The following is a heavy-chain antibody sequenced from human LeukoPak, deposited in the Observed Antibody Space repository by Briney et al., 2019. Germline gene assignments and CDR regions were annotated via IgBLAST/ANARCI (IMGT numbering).Heavy chain of an antibody. CDR1: GFPLSSSA. CDR2: IWSNGDST. D-gene: IGHD2-2*01. Sequence: GGAPGLSFAAPGFPLSSSAMHWGPQAPGKGMGNFFAIWSNGDSTYYANSVKGRFTISRDNSKNTLYLQMGSLRTEDMAVYYCATAGRYCSSTNCFAFDYWGQGTLVTVSS. J-gene: IGHJ4*02. CDR3: ATAGRYCSSTNCFAFDY. V-gene: IGHV3-64*01.